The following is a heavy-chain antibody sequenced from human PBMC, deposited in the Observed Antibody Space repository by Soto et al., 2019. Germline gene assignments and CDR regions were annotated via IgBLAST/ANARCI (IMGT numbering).Heavy chain of an antibody. J-gene: IGHJ5*02. CDR2: IYWDDDK. Sequence: SGPTLVNPTQTLTLTCTFSGFSLSTSGVGVGWIRQPPGKALEWLALIYWDDDKRYSPSLKSRLTITKDTSKNQVVLTMTNMDTVDTATYYCAHTTPSAWFFTTNNWFDPWGQGTLVTVSS. D-gene: IGHD1-1*01. CDR3: AHTTPSAWFFTTNNWFDP. V-gene: IGHV2-5*02. CDR1: GFSLSTSGVG.